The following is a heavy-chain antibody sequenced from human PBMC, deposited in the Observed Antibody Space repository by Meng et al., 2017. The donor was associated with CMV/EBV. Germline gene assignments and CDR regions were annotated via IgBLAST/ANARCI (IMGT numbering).Heavy chain of an antibody. D-gene: IGHD2-2*01. Sequence: SETLSLTCAVYGGSFSGYYWSWIRQPPGKGLEWIGEINHSGSTNYSPSLKSRVTISVDTSKNQFSLKLSSVTAADTAVYYFARVGAPIVVVPACRNGYSNYPVCAYYGMDVWGQGATVTVSS. CDR1: GGSFSGYY. J-gene: IGHJ6*02. CDR3: ARVGAPIVVVPACRNGYSNYPVCAYYGMDV. CDR2: INHSGST. V-gene: IGHV4-34*01.